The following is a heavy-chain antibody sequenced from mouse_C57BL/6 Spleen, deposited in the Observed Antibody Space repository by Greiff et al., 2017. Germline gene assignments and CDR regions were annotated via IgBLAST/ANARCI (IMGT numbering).Heavy chain of an antibody. CDR1: GYTFTSYG. D-gene: IGHD3-3*01. V-gene: IGHV1-81*01. CDR2: IYPRSGNT. J-gene: IGHJ3*01. CDR3: AREGGRDAWLAY. Sequence: QVQLQQSGAELARPGASVKLSCKASGYTFTSYGISWVKQRTGQGLEWIGEIYPRSGNTYYNEKFKGKATLTADKSSSTAYMELRSLTSEDSAVYFCAREGGRDAWLAYWGQGTLVTVSA.